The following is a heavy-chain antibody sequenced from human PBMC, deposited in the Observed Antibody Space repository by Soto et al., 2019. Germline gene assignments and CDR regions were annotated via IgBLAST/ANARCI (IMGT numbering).Heavy chain of an antibody. Sequence: LRLSCAASGFTVSVNLMNWVRQAPGKGLEWVSVINSGGTTDYADSVKGRFTISRDISRNTLYLQMNSLRAEDTAVYYCVRENYYYGMDVWGQGTTVTVSS. V-gene: IGHV3-66*01. CDR2: INSGGTT. J-gene: IGHJ6*02. CDR3: VRENYYYGMDV. CDR1: GFTVSVNL.